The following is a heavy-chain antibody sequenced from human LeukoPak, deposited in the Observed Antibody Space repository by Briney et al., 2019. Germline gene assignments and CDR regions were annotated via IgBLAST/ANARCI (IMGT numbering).Heavy chain of an antibody. D-gene: IGHD3-22*01. J-gene: IGHJ4*02. CDR2: INHSGST. Sequence: SETLSLTCAVYGGSFSGYYWSWIRQPPGKGLEWIGEINHSGSTNYNPSLKSRVTISVDTSKNQFSLKLSSVTAADTAVYYCARGYYDSSGYSSYDFDYWGQGTLVTVSS. CDR1: GGSFSGYY. V-gene: IGHV4-34*01. CDR3: ARGYYDSSGYSSYDFDY.